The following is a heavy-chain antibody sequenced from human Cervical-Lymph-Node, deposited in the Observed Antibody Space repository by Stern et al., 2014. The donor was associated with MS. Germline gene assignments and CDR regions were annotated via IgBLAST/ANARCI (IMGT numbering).Heavy chain of an antibody. CDR2: IWYDGSNK. J-gene: IGHJ3*02. CDR1: GFTFSSYG. D-gene: IGHD1-26*01. CDR3: AKERGWERDAFDI. V-gene: IGHV3-33*06. Sequence: VQLVESGGGVVQPGRSLRLSCAASGFTFSSYGMHWVRQAPGKGLEWVAVIWYDGSNKYYADSVKGRFTISRDNSKNTVYLQMNSLRAEDTAVYYCAKERGWERDAFDIWGQGTMVTVSS.